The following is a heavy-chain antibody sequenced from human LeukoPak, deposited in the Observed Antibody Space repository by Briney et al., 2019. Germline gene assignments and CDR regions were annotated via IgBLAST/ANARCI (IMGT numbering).Heavy chain of an antibody. CDR2: INPNSGGT. J-gene: IGHJ5*02. D-gene: IGHD1-26*01. V-gene: IGHV1-2*02. CDR1: GYTFTGYY. CDR3: ARDRIVGATPNWFDP. Sequence: EASVKVSCKASGYTFTGYYMHWVRQAPGQGLEWMGWINPNSGGTNYAQKFQGRVTMTRDTSISTAYMELSRLRSDDTAVYYCARDRIVGATPNWFDPWGQGTLVTVSS.